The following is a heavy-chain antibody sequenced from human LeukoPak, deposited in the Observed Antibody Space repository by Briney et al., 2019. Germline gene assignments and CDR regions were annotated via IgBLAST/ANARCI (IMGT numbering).Heavy chain of an antibody. D-gene: IGHD3-22*01. V-gene: IGHV4-59*01. CDR2: IYYSGIT. CDR1: CGPISSYY. CDR3: AREAPDSSGNYIYFQH. J-gene: IGHJ1*01. Sequence: SETLSITCTVSCGPISSYYWRWTRQPPGKALACIGYIYYSGITNYNPSLKNRVTMSVDMSKNQFSLKVTSMTAADTAVYYCAREAPDSSGNYIYFQHWGQGTLVTVSS.